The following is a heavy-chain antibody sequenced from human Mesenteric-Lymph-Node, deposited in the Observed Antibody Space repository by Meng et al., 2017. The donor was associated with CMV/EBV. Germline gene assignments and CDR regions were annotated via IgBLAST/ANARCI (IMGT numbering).Heavy chain of an antibody. CDR1: GGSFRGYY. CDR3: ARHQRWLKSEGGFNY. Sequence: VQLQQLGAGLVKPSETLSLHCAVYGGSFRGYYWSWIRQPPGKGLEWIGEINHSGSTNYNPSLKSRVTISVDTSKNQFSLKLSSVTAADTAVYYCARHQRWLKSEGGFNYWGQGTLVTVSS. J-gene: IGHJ4*02. V-gene: IGHV4-34*01. CDR2: INHSGST. D-gene: IGHD4-23*01.